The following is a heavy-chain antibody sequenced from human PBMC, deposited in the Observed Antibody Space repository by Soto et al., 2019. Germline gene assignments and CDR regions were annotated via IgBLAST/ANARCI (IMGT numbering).Heavy chain of an antibody. D-gene: IGHD2-8*01. CDR1: GFTFSSYA. J-gene: IGHJ4*02. V-gene: IGHV3-23*01. CDR3: AKCLMVYAILYDCDY. Sequence: EVQLLESGGGLVQPGGSLRLSCAASGFTFSSYAMSWVRQAPGKGLEWVSAISGSGGSTYSADSVKGRFTISRDNSKTTLNLQMNSMRAEDTAGYYCAKCLMVYAILYDCDYWGQGTLVTVSS. CDR2: ISGSGGST.